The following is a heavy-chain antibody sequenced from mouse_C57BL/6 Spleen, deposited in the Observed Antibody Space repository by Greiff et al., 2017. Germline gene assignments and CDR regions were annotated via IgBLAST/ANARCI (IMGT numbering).Heavy chain of an antibody. CDR2: IHPNSGST. V-gene: IGHV1-64*01. D-gene: IGHD2-2*01. J-gene: IGHJ3*01. CDR1: GYTFTSYW. CDR3: ARTGYDGDGFAY. Sequence: VQLQQSGAELVKPGASVKLSCKASGYTFTSYWMHWVKQRPGQGLEWIGMIHPNSGSTNYNEKFKSKATLTVDKSSSTAYMQLSSLTSEDSAVYYCARTGYDGDGFAYWGQGTLVTVSA.